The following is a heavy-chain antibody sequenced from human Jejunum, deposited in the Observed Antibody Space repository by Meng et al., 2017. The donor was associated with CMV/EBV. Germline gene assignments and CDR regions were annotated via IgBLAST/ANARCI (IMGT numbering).Heavy chain of an antibody. V-gene: IGHV1-2*02. J-gene: IGHJ5*01. CDR1: GYTVSSHY. Sequence: KASGYTVSSHYMHLVRQAPGQGLEWMGWITTNSGYTNYAQNFQGRVTLTRDTSITTVYMEMSSLRSDDTGVYYCARGTGSSWFDSWGQGSLVTVSS. CDR2: ITTNSGYT. D-gene: IGHD1-1*01. CDR3: ARGTGSSWFDS.